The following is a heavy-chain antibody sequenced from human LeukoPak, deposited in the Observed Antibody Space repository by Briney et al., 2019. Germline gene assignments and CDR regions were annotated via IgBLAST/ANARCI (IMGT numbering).Heavy chain of an antibody. J-gene: IGHJ6*02. CDR3: ARDASLYSSSYYYYYGMDV. V-gene: IGHV3-33*01. CDR2: IWYDGSNK. Sequence: GGSLRLSCAASGFTFSSYGMHMVRQAPGKGLEWVAVIWYDGSNKYYADSVKGRFTISRDNSKNTLYLQMNSLRAEDTAVYYCARDASLYSSSYYYYYGMDVWGQGTTVTVSS. D-gene: IGHD6-13*01. CDR1: GFTFSSYG.